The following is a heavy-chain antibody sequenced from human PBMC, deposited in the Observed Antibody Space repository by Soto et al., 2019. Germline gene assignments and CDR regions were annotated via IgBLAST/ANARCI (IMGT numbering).Heavy chain of an antibody. CDR3: ARIYYPNYDILTGYYPAMYYFDY. J-gene: IGHJ4*02. D-gene: IGHD3-9*01. Sequence: QVTLKESGPVLVKPTETLTLTYTVSGFSLSNARMGVSWIRQPPGKALEWLAHIFSNDEKSYSTSLKSRLTISKDTSKSQVVLTMTNMDSVDTATYYCARIYYPNYDILTGYYPAMYYFDYWGQGTLVTVSS. CDR2: IFSNDEK. CDR1: GFSLSNARMG. V-gene: IGHV2-26*01.